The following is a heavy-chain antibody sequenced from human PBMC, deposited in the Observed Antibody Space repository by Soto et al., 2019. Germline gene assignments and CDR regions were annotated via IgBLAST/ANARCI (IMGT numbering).Heavy chain of an antibody. D-gene: IGHD3-16*02. CDR2: IYQSGST. V-gene: IGHV4-61*01. CDR1: GVSVNSGNYY. J-gene: IGHJ4*02. CDR3: ARLAIGELSSEADPIFDY. Sequence: SETLSLTCTVSGVSVNSGNYYWSWIRQTPGKGLEWIGYIYQSGSTRYNPSLKSRVTISLDTSKNQFSLKMSSVTAADTAVYYCARLAIGELSSEADPIFDYWGQGTLVTVPQ.